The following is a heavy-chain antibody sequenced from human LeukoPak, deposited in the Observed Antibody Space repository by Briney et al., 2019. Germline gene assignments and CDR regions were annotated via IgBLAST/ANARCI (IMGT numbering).Heavy chain of an antibody. V-gene: IGHV3-23*01. J-gene: IGHJ6*03. CDR2: ISGSGGST. Sequence: GGSLRLSCAASGFTFSSYAMSWVRQAPGKGLEWVSAISGSGGSTYYADSVKGRFTISRDNSKNTLYLQMNSLRAEDKAVYYCAKDTCSSTSCYFIYYYYMDVWGKGTTVTVSS. CDR3: AKDTCSSTSCYFIYYYYMDV. CDR1: GFTFSSYA. D-gene: IGHD2-2*01.